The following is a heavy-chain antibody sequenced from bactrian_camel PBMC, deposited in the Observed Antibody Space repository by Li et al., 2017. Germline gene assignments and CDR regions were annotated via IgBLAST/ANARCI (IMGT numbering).Heavy chain of an antibody. V-gene: IGHV3S53*01. J-gene: IGHJ4*01. D-gene: IGHD6*01. CDR3: AEGRGSRGGHCYSLNY. CDR1: GSFSRTNV. Sequence: QVQLVESGGDSVLAGGSLRLSCIVSGSFSRTNVVGWFRQAPGKQREGVASIDSNGDTTYADSVKGPFTISQDSARNTVYLQKNNLQPDDTATYYCAEGRGSRGGHCYSLNYWGQGTQVTVSS. CDR2: IDSNGDT.